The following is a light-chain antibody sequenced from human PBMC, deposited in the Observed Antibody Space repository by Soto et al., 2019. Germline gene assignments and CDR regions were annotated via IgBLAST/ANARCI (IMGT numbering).Light chain of an antibody. Sequence: QSALTQPASVCGSPGQSITISCTGTSSDVGGYNSVSWYQQHPGKAPKLMIYEVSNRPSGVSNRFSGSKSGNTASLTVSGLQAEDEADYYCSSFTSSSTLYVFGTGTKLTVL. CDR1: SSDVGGYNS. CDR3: SSFTSSSTLYV. J-gene: IGLJ1*01. V-gene: IGLV2-14*01. CDR2: EVS.